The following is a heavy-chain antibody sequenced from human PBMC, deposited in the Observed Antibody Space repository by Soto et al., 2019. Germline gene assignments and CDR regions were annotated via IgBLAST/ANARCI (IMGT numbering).Heavy chain of an antibody. D-gene: IGHD3-10*01. CDR3: ASSLGPGSHYFGY. V-gene: IGHV3-23*01. J-gene: IGHJ4*02. CDR2: LSDST. Sequence: EVQLLESGGGFIQPGGSLTLSCAASGFTFSSVSYAMSWVRQAPGKGLEWVSTLSDSTYYADSVQGRFTISGDNSKNTLYLQMNTRRAEDTAVYYCASSLGPGSHYFGYWGQGTLVTVSS. CDR1: GFTFSSVSYA.